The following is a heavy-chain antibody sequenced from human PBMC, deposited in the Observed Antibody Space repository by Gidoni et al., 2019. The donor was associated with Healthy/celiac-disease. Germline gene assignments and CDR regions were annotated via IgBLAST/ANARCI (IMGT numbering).Heavy chain of an antibody. CDR1: GASISSYY. J-gene: IGHJ3*02. D-gene: IGHD6-19*01. V-gene: IGHV4-59*08. CDR3: ASGIAVAGPDAFDI. CDR2: IFYSGST. Sequence: QVQLQASGPGLVKPSETLSLTCPFTGASISSYYWSWIRQPPGKGLEWIGYIFYSGSTNYNPALKSRVTISVDTSKNQCSLKLSSVTAADTAVYYCASGIAVAGPDAFDIWGQGTMVTVSS.